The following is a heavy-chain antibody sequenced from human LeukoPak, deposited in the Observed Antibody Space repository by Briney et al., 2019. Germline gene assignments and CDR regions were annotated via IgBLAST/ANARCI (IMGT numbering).Heavy chain of an antibody. D-gene: IGHD1-26*01. Sequence: SETLSLTCTVSGGSISSGSYYWSWIRQPAGKGLEWIGRIYTSGSTNYNPSLKSRVTISVDTSKNQFSLKLSSVTAADTAVYYCAGEVEVGATYYFDYWGQGTLVTVSS. J-gene: IGHJ4*02. CDR2: IYTSGST. CDR3: AGEVEVGATYYFDY. CDR1: GGSISSGSYY. V-gene: IGHV4-61*02.